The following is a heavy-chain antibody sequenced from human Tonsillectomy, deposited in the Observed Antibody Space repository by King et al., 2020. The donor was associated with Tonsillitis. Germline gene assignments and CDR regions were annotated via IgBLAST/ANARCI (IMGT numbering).Heavy chain of an antibody. J-gene: IGHJ4*02. CDR1: GFTFSTYG. D-gene: IGHD2-21*01. V-gene: IGHV3-33*01. Sequence: VQLVESGGGVVQPGRSLRLSCAASGFTFSTYGMHWVRQAPGKGLEWVAVVWYDGSHKDYSDSVKGRFTISRDNSKNMLYLQLSSLRAEDTAVYYCVRVAWGGDCYFFDYGAQGTLVTVSS. CDR2: VWYDGSHK. CDR3: VRVAWGGDCYFFDY.